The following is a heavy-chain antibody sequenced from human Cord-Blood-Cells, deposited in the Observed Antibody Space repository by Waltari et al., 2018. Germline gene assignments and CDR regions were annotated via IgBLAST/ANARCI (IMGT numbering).Heavy chain of an antibody. CDR1: GGSFSGYY. CDR2: INHSGST. Sequence: QVQLQQWGAGLLKPSETLSLTCAVYGGSFSGYYWSWIRQPPGKGLEWIGEINHSGSTNYKPSLKSRVTISVDTSKNQFSLKLSSVTAADTAVYYGARGRYSSSWYRGKYGYWGQGTLVTVSS. J-gene: IGHJ4*02. V-gene: IGHV4-34*01. CDR3: ARGRYSSSWYRGKYGY. D-gene: IGHD6-13*01.